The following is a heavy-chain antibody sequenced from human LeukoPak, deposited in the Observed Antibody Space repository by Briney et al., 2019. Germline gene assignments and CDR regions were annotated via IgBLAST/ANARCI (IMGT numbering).Heavy chain of an antibody. CDR1: GFTFSSYW. D-gene: IGHD2-15*01. V-gene: IGHV3-74*01. Sequence: PGGSLRLSCAASGFTFSSYWMHWVRHAPGKGLVWVSRINSDGSSTSYADSVKGRFTISSDNAKNTLYLQMNSLRAEDTAVYYCARGSLCSGGSCYYYGMDIWGQGTTVTVSS. J-gene: IGHJ6*02. CDR2: INSDGSST. CDR3: ARGSLCSGGSCYYYGMDI.